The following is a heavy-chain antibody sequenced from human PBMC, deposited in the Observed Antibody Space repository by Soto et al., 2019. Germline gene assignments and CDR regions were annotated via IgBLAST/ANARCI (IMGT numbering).Heavy chain of an antibody. Sequence: ASVKVSCKASGYTFSNFGINWVRQAPGQGLEWMGWITPYNGNANYAQKHQDRLTITTDTSTNTAYLELRSLRSDDTAVYFCARARMYSGAYHDYWGQGTLVTVSS. V-gene: IGHV1-18*04. CDR3: ARARMYSGAYHDY. D-gene: IGHD1-26*01. J-gene: IGHJ4*02. CDR2: ITPYNGNA. CDR1: GYTFSNFG.